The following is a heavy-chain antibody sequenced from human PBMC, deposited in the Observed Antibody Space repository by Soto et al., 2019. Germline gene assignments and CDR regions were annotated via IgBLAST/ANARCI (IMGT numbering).Heavy chain of an antibody. J-gene: IGHJ6*02. V-gene: IGHV3-30-3*01. CDR3: ARDGVSRYCSSTSCYTYYYYGMDV. Sequence: GGSLRLSCAASGFTFSSYAMHWVRQAPGKGLEWVAVISYDGSNKYYADSVKGRFTISRDNSKNTLYLQMNSLRAEDTAVYYRARDGVSRYCSSTSCYTYYYYGMDVWGQGTTVTVSS. D-gene: IGHD2-2*02. CDR1: GFTFSSYA. CDR2: ISYDGSNK.